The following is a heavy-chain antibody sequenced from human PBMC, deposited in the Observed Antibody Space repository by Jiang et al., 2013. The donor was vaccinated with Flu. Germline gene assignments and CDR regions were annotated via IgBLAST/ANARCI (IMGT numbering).Heavy chain of an antibody. D-gene: IGHD6-19*01. CDR3: VRIFSSGHWVIDS. CDR2: SRDKANGYST. Sequence: AASGFTFSDHFIDWVRQAPGRGLEWVGRSRDKANGYSTKYAASVTNRFTISRDVSKNFVYLQMNSLTSEDTALYYCVRIFSSGHWVIDSWGQGTLVTASS. J-gene: IGHJ4*02. V-gene: IGHV3-72*01. CDR1: GFTFSDHF.